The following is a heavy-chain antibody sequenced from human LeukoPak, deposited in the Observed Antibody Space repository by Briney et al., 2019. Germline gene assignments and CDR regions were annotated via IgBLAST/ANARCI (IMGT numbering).Heavy chain of an antibody. V-gene: IGHV3-23*01. Sequence: GGSLRLSCAASGFTFSSYAMSWVRQAPGKGLECISGFSGSGGSTYYADSVKGRFTISRDDSKNTLYLQMNTLRAEDTAVYYCAKRHSSGWYHFDYWGQGTLVTVSS. CDR3: AKRHSSGWYHFDY. J-gene: IGHJ4*02. D-gene: IGHD6-19*01. CDR2: FSGSGGST. CDR1: GFTFSSYA.